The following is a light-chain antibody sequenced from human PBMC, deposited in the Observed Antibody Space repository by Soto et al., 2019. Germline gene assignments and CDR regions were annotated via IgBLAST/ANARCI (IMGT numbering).Light chain of an antibody. V-gene: IGKV3-11*01. CDR3: QQRSDWFT. CDR2: DAS. J-gene: IGKJ5*01. Sequence: EIVLTQSPGILSLSPGERAFLSCRASQSVSNFLAWYQQKPGQAPRLLIYDASNRATGIPVRFSGSGSGTDFTLTISSLEPEDFGLYYCQQRSDWFTFGQGTRLEIK. CDR1: QSVSNF.